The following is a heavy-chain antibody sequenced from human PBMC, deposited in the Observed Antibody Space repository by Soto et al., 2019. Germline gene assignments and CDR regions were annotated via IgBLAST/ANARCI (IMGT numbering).Heavy chain of an antibody. Sequence: SVKVSFKASGGTFSNYGVNWLRQAPGQGLEWMGGIIPIFGTAKYAQKFRGRVTITADDSTRTAYMELSSLRSEDTAVYYCARDGTLYDSSAYYYLYWGQGTLVTVSS. J-gene: IGHJ4*02. CDR3: ARDGTLYDSSAYYYLY. CDR1: GGTFSNYG. D-gene: IGHD3-22*01. CDR2: IIPIFGTA. V-gene: IGHV1-69*13.